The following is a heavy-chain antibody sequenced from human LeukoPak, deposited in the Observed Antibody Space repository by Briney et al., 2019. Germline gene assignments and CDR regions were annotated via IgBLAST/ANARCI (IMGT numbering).Heavy chain of an antibody. D-gene: IGHD2-15*01. V-gene: IGHV1-46*01. CDR2: INPSGGST. CDR1: GYTFTSYY. J-gene: IGHJ3*02. Sequence: ASVKASCKASGYTFTSYYMHWVRQAPGQGLEWMGIINPSGGSTSYAQKFQGRVTMTRDTSTSTVYMELSSLRSEDAAVYYCARIVVVAATIPRDAFDIWGQGTMVTVSS. CDR3: ARIVVVAATIPRDAFDI.